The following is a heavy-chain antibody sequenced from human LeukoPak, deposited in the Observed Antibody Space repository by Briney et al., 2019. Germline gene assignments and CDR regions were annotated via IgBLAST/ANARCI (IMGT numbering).Heavy chain of an antibody. CDR2: ISSDGSNK. Sequence: PGGSLRLSCAASGFTFSIYAMHWVRQAPGKGLEWVAVISSDGSNKYYADSVKGRFTISRDNSKSTLYLQMNSLRAEDTAVYYCAKLAAINYGWGCWGQGTLVTVSS. V-gene: IGHV3-30-3*01. CDR1: GFTFSIYA. J-gene: IGHJ4*02. CDR3: AKLAAINYGWGC. D-gene: IGHD2-15*01.